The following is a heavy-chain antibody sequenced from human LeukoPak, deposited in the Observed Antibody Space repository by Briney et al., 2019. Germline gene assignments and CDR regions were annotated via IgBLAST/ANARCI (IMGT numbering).Heavy chain of an antibody. CDR3: ARRGAYCGGDCYFPFDY. CDR1: GYTFTGYY. CDR2: INPNSGGT. V-gene: IGHV1-2*02. Sequence: ASVMVSCKASGYTFTGYYMHWVRQAPGQGLEWMGWINPNSGGTNYAQKFQGRVTMTRDTSISTAYMELSRLRSDDTAVYYCARRGAYCGGDCYFPFDYWGQGTLVTVSS. J-gene: IGHJ4*02. D-gene: IGHD2-21*01.